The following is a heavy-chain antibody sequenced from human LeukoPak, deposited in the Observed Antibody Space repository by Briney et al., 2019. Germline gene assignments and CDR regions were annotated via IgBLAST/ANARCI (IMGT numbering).Heavy chain of an antibody. J-gene: IGHJ4*02. V-gene: IGHV3-23*01. CDR1: GFTFSSYA. Sequence: GGSLRLSCAASGFTFSSYAMSWVRQAPGKGLEWVSAISGSGGSTYYEDSVKGRFTISRDNSKNTLYLQMNSLRAEDTAVYYCATVGWWVRYYFDYWGQGTLVTVSS. D-gene: IGHD2-8*02. CDR3: ATVGWWVRYYFDY. CDR2: ISGSGGST.